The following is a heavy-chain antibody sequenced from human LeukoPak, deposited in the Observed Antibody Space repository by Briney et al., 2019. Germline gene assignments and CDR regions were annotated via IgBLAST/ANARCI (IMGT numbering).Heavy chain of an antibody. Sequence: KASETLSLTCTVSGGSISSSNYYWGWVRQPPGKGLEWIGSFYNSGSTYYNPSLKSRVTISVDTSKKQFSLRLTSVTAADTAVYYCVLMPGYWGQGILVAVSS. CDR2: FYNSGST. J-gene: IGHJ4*02. CDR3: VLMPGY. D-gene: IGHD2-2*01. CDR1: GGSISSSNYY. V-gene: IGHV4-39*01.